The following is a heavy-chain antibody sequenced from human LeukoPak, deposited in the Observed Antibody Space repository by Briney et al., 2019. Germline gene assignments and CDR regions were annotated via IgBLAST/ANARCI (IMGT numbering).Heavy chain of an antibody. CDR1: GFTFSSYA. CDR2: ISYDGSNK. V-gene: IGHV3-30-3*01. D-gene: IGHD2-15*01. J-gene: IGHJ4*02. CDR3: ARGGWYVYYFDY. Sequence: PGGSLRLSCAASGFTFSSYAMHWVRQAPGKGLEWVAVISYDGSNKYYADSVKGRFTISRDNSKNTLYLQMNSLRAEDTAVYYCARGGWYVYYFDYWGQGTLVTVSS.